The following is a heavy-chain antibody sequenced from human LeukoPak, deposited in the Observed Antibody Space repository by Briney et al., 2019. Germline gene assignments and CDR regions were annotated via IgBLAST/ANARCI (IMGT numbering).Heavy chain of an antibody. CDR1: GGSISSYY. D-gene: IGHD1-26*01. CDR3: ARAGASGSYLGY. V-gene: IGHV4-59*01. CDR2: IYYSGST. J-gene: IGHJ4*02. Sequence: SETLSLTCTVSGGSISSYYWSWIRQPPGKGPEWIGYIYYSGSTNYNPSLKSRVTISVDTSKNQFSLKLSSVTAADTAVYYCARAGASGSYLGYWGQGTLVTVSS.